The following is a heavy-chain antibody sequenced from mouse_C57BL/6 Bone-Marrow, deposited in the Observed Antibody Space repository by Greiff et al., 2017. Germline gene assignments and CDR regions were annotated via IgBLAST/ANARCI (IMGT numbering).Heavy chain of an antibody. J-gene: IGHJ2*01. V-gene: IGHV1-64*01. CDR2: IHPNSGST. D-gene: IGHD2-5*01. CDR3: ARSKSHSNYDY. CDR1: GYTFTSYW. Sequence: VQLQQPGAELVKPGASVKLSCKASGYTFTSYWMHWVKQRPGQGLEWIGMIHPNSGSTNYNEKFKSKATLTVDKSSSTAYMQLSSLISEDSAVYYCARSKSHSNYDYWGQGTTLTVSS.